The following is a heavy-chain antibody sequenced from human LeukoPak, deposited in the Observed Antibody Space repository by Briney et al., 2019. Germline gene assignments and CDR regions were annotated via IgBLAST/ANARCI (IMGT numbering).Heavy chain of an antibody. D-gene: IGHD3-16*02. J-gene: IGHJ3*02. V-gene: IGHV4-59*01. Sequence: PETLSLTCTVSGGSISSYYWSWIRQPPGKGLEWIGYIYYTGDTNYSPSLKSRVTISVDTSKNQFSLKLSSVTAADTAVYYCARSFTSDLAFDIWGQGTMVTVSS. CDR2: IYYTGDT. CDR1: GGSISSYY. CDR3: ARSFTSDLAFDI.